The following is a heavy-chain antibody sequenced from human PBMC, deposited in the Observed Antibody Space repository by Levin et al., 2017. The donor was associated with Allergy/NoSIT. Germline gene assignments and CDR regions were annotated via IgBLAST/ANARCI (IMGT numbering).Heavy chain of an antibody. D-gene: IGHD6-19*01. V-gene: IGHV4-61*01. Sequence: SETLSLTCTVSGGSVSSGSYYWSWIRQPPGKGLEWIGYIYYSGSTNYNPSLKSRVTISVDTSKNQFSLKLSSVTAADTAVYYCARWFLGSYRNGYSSGWYWFDPWGQGTLVTISS. CDR3: ARWFLGSYRNGYSSGWYWFDP. CDR1: GGSVSSGSYY. J-gene: IGHJ5*02. CDR2: IYYSGST.